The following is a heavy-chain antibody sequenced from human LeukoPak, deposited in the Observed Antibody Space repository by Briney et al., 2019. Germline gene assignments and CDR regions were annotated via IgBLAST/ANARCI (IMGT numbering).Heavy chain of an antibody. CDR1: GGSFSGYY. CDR3: ARRPTVTTARAPTFDY. CDR2: INHSGST. D-gene: IGHD4-17*01. J-gene: IGHJ4*02. V-gene: IGHV4-34*01. Sequence: PSEALSLTCAVYGGSFSGYYWSWIRQPPGKGLEWIGEINHSGSTNYNPSLKSRVTISVDTSKNQFSLKLSSVTAADTAVYYCARRPTVTTARAPTFDYWGQGTLVTVS.